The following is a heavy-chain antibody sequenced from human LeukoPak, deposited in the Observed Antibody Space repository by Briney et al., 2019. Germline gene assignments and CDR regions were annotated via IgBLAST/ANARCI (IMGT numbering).Heavy chain of an antibody. V-gene: IGHV3-21*01. J-gene: IGHJ4*02. CDR1: GFTFSSYS. D-gene: IGHD3-22*01. CDR2: ISSSRSYI. CDR3: ARGDYDSSGYYYIY. Sequence: PGGSLRLSCAASGFTFSSYSMNWVPQAPGKGLEWVSSISSSRSYIYYADSVRGRFTIYRDNAKNSLHLQRTSLRAEDTAVYYCARGDYDSSGYYYIYWGQGTLVTVSS.